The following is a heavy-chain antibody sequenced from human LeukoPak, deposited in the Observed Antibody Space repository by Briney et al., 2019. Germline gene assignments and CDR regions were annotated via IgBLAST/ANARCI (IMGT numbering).Heavy chain of an antibody. CDR3: ARRITMVRGVEVFNY. J-gene: IGHJ4*02. Sequence: ASVKVSCKASGYTFTSYDINWVRQATGQGVEWMGWMNPNSGNTGYAQKFQGRVTMTRNTSISTAYMELSSLRSEDTAVYYCARRITMVRGVEVFNYWGQGTLVTVSS. V-gene: IGHV1-8*01. CDR1: GYTFTSYD. CDR2: MNPNSGNT. D-gene: IGHD3-10*01.